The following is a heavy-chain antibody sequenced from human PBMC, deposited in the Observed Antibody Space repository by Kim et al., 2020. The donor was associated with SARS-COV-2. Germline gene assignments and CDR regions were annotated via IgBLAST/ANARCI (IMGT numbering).Heavy chain of an antibody. D-gene: IGHD3-16*02. CDR1: GYTLTELS. J-gene: IGHJ4*02. V-gene: IGHV1-24*01. CDR2: FDPEDGDT. CDR3: ATLPAVWGLSSQLTY. Sequence: ASVKVSCKVSGYTLTELSMHWVRQAPGKGLEWMGGFDPEDGDTIYAQKFQGRVTMTEDTSTDTAYMELSSLRSEDTAVYYCATLPAVWGLSSQLTYWGQGTLVTVSS.